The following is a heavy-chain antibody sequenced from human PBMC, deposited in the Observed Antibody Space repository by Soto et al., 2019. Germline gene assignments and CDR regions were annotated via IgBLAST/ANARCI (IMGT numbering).Heavy chain of an antibody. D-gene: IGHD3-16*01. CDR2: ISAYNGGT. CDR1: GYTFTSYG. CDR3: ARGNYDTVPRYYGMDV. J-gene: IGHJ6*02. Sequence: GASVKVSCKASGYTFTSYGISWVRQAPGQGLEWMGWISAYNGGTNYAQKFQGWVTMTRDTSISTAYMELSRLRSDDTAVYYCARGNYDTVPRYYGMDVWGQGTTVTVSS. V-gene: IGHV1-18*01.